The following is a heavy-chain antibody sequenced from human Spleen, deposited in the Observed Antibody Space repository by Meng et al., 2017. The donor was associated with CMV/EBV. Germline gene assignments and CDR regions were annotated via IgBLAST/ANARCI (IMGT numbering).Heavy chain of an antibody. CDR3: ARAGFGSEEYCSSTSCYGAFDI. CDR2: FNTYTGNP. V-gene: IGHV7-81*01. Sequence: ASVKVSCKASGYSFTTYGMNWVLQAPGQGLEWMGWFNTYTGNPTYAQGFTGRFVFSMDTSASTAYLQISSLKAEDMAMYYCARAGFGSEEYCSSTSCYGAFDIWGQGTMVTVSS. J-gene: IGHJ3*02. D-gene: IGHD2-2*01. CDR1: GYSFTTYG.